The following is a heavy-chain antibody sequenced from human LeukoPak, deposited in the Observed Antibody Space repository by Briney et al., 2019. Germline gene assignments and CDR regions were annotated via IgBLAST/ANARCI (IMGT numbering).Heavy chain of an antibody. J-gene: IGHJ6*03. CDR1: GGSISSYY. V-gene: IGHV4-59*01. CDR2: IYYSGST. Sequence: PSETLSLTCTVSGGSISSYYWSWIRQPPGKGLEWIGYIYYSGSTNYNPSLKSRVTISVDTSKNQFSLKLSSVTAADTAVYYCARRGIGYCSGGSCYSARYYYYYMDVWGKGTTVTISS. D-gene: IGHD2-15*01. CDR3: ARRGIGYCSGGSCYSARYYYYYMDV.